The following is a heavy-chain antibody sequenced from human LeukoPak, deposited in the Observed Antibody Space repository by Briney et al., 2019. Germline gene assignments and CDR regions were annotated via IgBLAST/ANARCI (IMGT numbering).Heavy chain of an antibody. J-gene: IGHJ4*02. CDR3: ARDRYSGYNY. V-gene: IGHV3-66*01. CDR1: GFTFSSYA. CDR2: IYSGGST. Sequence: GGSLRLSCAASGFTFSSYAMSWVRQAPGKGLEWVSVIYSGGSTYYADSVKGRFTISRDNSKNTLYLQMNSLRAEDTAVYYCARDRYSGYNYWGQGTLVTVSS. D-gene: IGHD5-12*01.